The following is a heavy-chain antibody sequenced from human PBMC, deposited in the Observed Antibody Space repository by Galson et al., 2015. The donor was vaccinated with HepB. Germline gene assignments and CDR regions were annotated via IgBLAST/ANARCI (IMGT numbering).Heavy chain of an antibody. Sequence: QSGAAAKQPGESLKISCPGSGSSFTSYWVGWVRQMPGKGLEWMGILFPGDSDTRYSPSFQGQVTISADKSISTAYLPWSSLRASDTAMYFCARTPFYGDDPLDYWGQGTLVTVSS. CDR3: ARTPFYGDDPLDY. CDR1: GSSFTSYW. J-gene: IGHJ4*02. CDR2: LFPGDSDT. D-gene: IGHD4-17*01. V-gene: IGHV5-51*01.